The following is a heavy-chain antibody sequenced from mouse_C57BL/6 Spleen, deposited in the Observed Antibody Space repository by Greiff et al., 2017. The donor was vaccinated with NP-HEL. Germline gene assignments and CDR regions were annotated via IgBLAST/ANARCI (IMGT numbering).Heavy chain of an antibody. CDR3: ARLGYYGYGRDFDY. J-gene: IGHJ2*01. Sequence: EVQLQESGPELVKPGASVKISCKASGYSFTDYNMNWVKQSNGKSLEWIGVINPNYGTTSYNQKFKGKATLTVDPSSSTAYMLLNSLTSEDSAVYYTARLGYYGYGRDFDYWGQGTTLTVAS. V-gene: IGHV1-39*01. CDR1: GYSFTDYN. CDR2: INPNYGTT. D-gene: IGHD2-2*01.